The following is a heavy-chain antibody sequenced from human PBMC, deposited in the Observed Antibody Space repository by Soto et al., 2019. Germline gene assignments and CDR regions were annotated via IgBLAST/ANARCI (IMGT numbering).Heavy chain of an antibody. Sequence: PSETLSLTCTVSGGSISSYYWSWIRQPPGKGLEWIGYIYYSGSTNYNPSLKSRVTISVDTSKNQFSLKLSSVTAADTAVYYCARAYCSGSSCYPAGGFDLWGQGTLGTVSS. CDR2: IYYSGST. D-gene: IGHD2-15*01. V-gene: IGHV4-59*01. CDR3: ARAYCSGSSCYPAGGFDL. J-gene: IGHJ5*02. CDR1: GGSISSYY.